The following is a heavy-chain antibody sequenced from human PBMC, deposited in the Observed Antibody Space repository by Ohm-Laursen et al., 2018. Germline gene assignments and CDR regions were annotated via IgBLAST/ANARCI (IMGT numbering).Heavy chain of an antibody. V-gene: IGHV3-11*04. D-gene: IGHD5-12*01. CDR3: ARVPRYSGYDYAFDI. CDR2: ISSSGSTI. CDR1: GFTFSDYY. J-gene: IGHJ3*02. Sequence: SLRLSCAASGFTFSDYYMSWIRQAPGKGLEWVSYISSSGSTIYYADSVKGRFTISRDNAKNSLYLLMSSLRAEDTAVYYCARVPRYSGYDYAFDIWGQGAMVTVSS.